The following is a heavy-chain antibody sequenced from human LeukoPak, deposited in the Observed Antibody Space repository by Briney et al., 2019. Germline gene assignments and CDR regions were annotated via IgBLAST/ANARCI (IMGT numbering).Heavy chain of an antibody. Sequence: GASVKVSCKASGYTFTGYYMHWVRQAPGQGLEWMGWINPNSGGTNYAQKFQGRVTMTRDTSISTAYMELSRLRSDDTAVYYCARYCSSTSCHSWGAFDIWGQGTMVTVSS. V-gene: IGHV1-2*02. J-gene: IGHJ3*02. CDR1: GYTFTGYY. CDR2: INPNSGGT. CDR3: ARYCSSTSCHSWGAFDI. D-gene: IGHD2-2*01.